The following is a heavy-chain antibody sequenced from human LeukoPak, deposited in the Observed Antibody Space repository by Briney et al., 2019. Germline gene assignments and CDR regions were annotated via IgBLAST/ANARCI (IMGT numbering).Heavy chain of an antibody. D-gene: IGHD4-23*01. CDR2: INTYSGNS. Sequence: ASVKVSCKASGYTFTNYGVSWVRQAPGQGLEWMGWINTYSGNSNYAQRIQGRVIVTADTSTSTAYMELRSLSSGDTAVYYCARGGPDTVARTYYFDYWGQGTLVTVSS. J-gene: IGHJ4*02. CDR1: GYTFTNYG. CDR3: ARGGPDTVARTYYFDY. V-gene: IGHV1-18*01.